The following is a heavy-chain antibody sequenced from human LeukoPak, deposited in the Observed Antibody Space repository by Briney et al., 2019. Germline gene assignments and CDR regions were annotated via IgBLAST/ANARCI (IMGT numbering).Heavy chain of an antibody. D-gene: IGHD2-2*01. CDR3: ARGPIRYCSSTRCRNWFDP. CDR1: GGSFSGYY. Sequence: SETLSLTCAVYGGSFSGYYWSWIRQPPGKGLEWIGEINHSGSTNYNPSLKSRVTISVDTSKNQFSLKLSSVTAADTAVYYCARGPIRYCSSTRCRNWFDPWGQGTLVTVSS. V-gene: IGHV4-34*01. CDR2: INHSGST. J-gene: IGHJ5*02.